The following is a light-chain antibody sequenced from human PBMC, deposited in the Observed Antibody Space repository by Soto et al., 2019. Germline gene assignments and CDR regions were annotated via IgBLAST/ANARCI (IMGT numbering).Light chain of an antibody. V-gene: IGLV1-47*01. Sequence: QAVVTQPPSASATPGQRVTISCSGSDSNIGSKYVYWYQQLPGTAPKLLMYRNNQRPSGVPDRFSGSKSGTSASLAINGLLSEDEADYYCAAWDSSLGGPAFGGGTKVTVL. CDR3: AAWDSSLGGPA. CDR1: DSNIGSKY. CDR2: RNN. J-gene: IGLJ2*01.